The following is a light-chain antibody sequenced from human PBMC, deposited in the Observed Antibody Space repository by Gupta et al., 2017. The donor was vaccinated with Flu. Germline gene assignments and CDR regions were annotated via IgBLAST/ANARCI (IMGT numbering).Light chain of an antibody. J-gene: IGLJ1*01. CDR2: EGT. CDR3: CSYADSSTFV. V-gene: IGLV2-23*03. Sequence: SITISCTATSNDVGNYNLVSCHQHHPVKAPKLMISEGTSRPAGVSTRFSGSKSGTTASLTISGPQAEDDADYYCCSYADSSTFVFGTGTKITVL. CDR1: SNDVGNYNL.